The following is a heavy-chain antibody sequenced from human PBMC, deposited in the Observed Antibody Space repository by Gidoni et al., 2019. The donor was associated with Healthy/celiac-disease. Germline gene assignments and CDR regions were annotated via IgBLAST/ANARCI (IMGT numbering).Heavy chain of an antibody. J-gene: IGHJ4*02. D-gene: IGHD3-3*01. CDR1: GYTFTSYA. CDR3: ARVRYDFWSGYYRGVGFDY. CDR2: SNAGNGNT. V-gene: IGHV1-3*01. Sequence: QVQLVQSGDEVKKPGASVKVSCKDAGYTFTSYAMHWVRQAPGQRLEWMGWSNAGNGNTKYSQKFQGRVTITRDTSASTAYMELSSLRSEDTAVYYCARVRYDFWSGYYRGVGFDYWGQGTLVTVSS.